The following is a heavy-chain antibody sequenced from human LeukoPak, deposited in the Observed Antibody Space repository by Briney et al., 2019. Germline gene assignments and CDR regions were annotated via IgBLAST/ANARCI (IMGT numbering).Heavy chain of an antibody. CDR2: ISFDGNNE. D-gene: IGHD6-25*01. J-gene: IGHJ4*02. V-gene: IGHV3-30-3*01. CDR1: EFTFSSYA. CDR3: ANIIRKYTSGYYYFDS. Sequence: GGSLRLSCAASEFTFSSYAMHWVRQAPGKGLEWVAAISFDGNNEYYADSVKGRFTISRDNSKNTLYLQMNSLRAEDTAVYYCANIIRKYTSGYYYFDSWGQGTPVTVSS.